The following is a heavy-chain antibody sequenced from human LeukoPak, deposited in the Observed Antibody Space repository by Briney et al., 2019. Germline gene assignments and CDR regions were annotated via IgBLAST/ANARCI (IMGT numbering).Heavy chain of an antibody. J-gene: IGHJ4*02. V-gene: IGHV4-39*01. Sequence: TSETLSLTRTVSGGSISSSSYYWGWVRQPPGKGLEWIGSIYYSGSTYYNPSLKSRVTISVDTSKNQFSLKLSSVTAADTAVYYCARQEGYQDRHLRAYYFDYWGQGTLVTVSS. CDR1: GGSISSSSYY. CDR2: IYYSGST. CDR3: ARQEGYQDRHLRAYYFDY. D-gene: IGHD2-2*01.